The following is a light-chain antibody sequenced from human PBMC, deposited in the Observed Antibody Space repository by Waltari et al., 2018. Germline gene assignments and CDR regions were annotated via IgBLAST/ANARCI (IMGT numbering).Light chain of an antibody. Sequence: DVVMTQSTDSLALSLGECVTINCKASQNLFYGPHNNTYFGWYQQKPGQPPKLLIYWASTRESGVPDRFSGSGSGTDFTLTISSLQAEDVAVYYCQQYYSTPPTFGQGTKLEIK. CDR2: WAS. V-gene: IGKV4-1*01. CDR1: QNLFYGPHNNTY. J-gene: IGKJ2*01. CDR3: QQYYSTPPT.